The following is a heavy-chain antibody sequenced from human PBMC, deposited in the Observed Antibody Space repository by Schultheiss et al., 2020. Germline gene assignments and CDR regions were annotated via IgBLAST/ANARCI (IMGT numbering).Heavy chain of an antibody. V-gene: IGHV1-18*04. D-gene: IGHD4-17*01. CDR2: ISAYNGNT. CDR3: ARGDYGDFLLPDI. CDR1: GYTFTSYG. Sequence: GESLKISCKASGYTFTSYGISWVRQAPGQGLEWMGWISAYNGNTNYAQKLQGRVTMTTDTSTSTAYMELRSLRSDDTAVYYCARGDYGDFLLPDIWGQGTMVTVSS. J-gene: IGHJ3*02.